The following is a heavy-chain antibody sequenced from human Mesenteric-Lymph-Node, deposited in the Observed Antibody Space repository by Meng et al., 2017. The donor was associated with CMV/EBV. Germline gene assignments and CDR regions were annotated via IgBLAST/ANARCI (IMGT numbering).Heavy chain of an antibody. CDR1: GFTFSTYW. CDR3: ARDGCSGTTCYNYYYYGMDV. V-gene: IGHV3-7*01. Sequence: GESLKISCAASGFTFSTYWMTWVRQAPGKGLEWVANIKQDGSEKYCVDSVKGRFTVSRDNAKNSLYLQMNSLRAEDTAVYYCARDGCSGTTCYNYYYYGMDVWGQGTTVTVSS. CDR2: IKQDGSEK. D-gene: IGHD2-2*02. J-gene: IGHJ6*02.